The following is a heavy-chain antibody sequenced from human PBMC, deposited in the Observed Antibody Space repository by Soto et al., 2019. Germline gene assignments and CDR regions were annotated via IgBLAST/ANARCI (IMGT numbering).Heavy chain of an antibody. CDR2: IYYSGST. Sequence: SETLSLTCTVSGGSISSSSYYWGWIRQPPGKGLEWIGSIYYSGSTYYNPSLKSRVTISVDTSKNQFSLKLSSVTAADTAVYYCASARSGSYYDNWFDPWGQGTLVTVSS. CDR1: GGSISSSSYY. V-gene: IGHV4-39*07. CDR3: ASARSGSYYDNWFDP. J-gene: IGHJ5*02. D-gene: IGHD1-26*01.